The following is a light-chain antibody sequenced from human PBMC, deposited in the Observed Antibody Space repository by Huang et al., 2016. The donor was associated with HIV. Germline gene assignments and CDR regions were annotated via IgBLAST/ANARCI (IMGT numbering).Light chain of an antibody. CDR1: QNINRY. Sequence: DIQITQSPSSLSASVGDRVIITCRASQNINRYLNWYQQQPGKAHKLLISGASKLQSGVPSSFSGSGSGTHFTLAISSLQPEDSATYYCQQSAVTPRTFGQGTKLEI. CDR2: GAS. CDR3: QQSAVTPRT. J-gene: IGKJ2*01. V-gene: IGKV1-39*01.